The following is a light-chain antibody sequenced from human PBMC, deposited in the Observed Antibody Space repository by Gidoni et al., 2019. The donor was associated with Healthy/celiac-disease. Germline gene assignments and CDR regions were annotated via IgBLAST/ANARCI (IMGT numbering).Light chain of an antibody. CDR2: DAS. V-gene: IGKV1-13*02. J-gene: IGKJ3*01. CDR3: QQFNSHPLT. Sequence: AIQLTPSPSSLSASVGDRVTITCRASQGISSALAWYQQKPGKAPKLLMYDASSLESGVPSRFSGSGSGTDFTLTISSLQPEDFATYYCQQFNSHPLTFGPGTKVDIK. CDR1: QGISSA.